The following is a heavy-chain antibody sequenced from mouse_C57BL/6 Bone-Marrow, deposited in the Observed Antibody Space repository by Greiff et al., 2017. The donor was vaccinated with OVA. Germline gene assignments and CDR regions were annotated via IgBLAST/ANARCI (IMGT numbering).Heavy chain of an antibody. Sequence: QVQLQQSGAELVKPGASVKLSCKASGYTFTGYWMHWVNQRPGQGLEWIGYINPSSGYTKYTQKFKGKATLTAAKSSSTAYLQLSSLTYEDSAVYYCAGYPLLRVLTFAYWGQGTLVTVSA. J-gene: IGHJ3*01. CDR3: AGYPLLRVLTFAY. CDR1: GYTFTGYW. D-gene: IGHD1-1*01. V-gene: IGHV1-7*01. CDR2: INPSSGYT.